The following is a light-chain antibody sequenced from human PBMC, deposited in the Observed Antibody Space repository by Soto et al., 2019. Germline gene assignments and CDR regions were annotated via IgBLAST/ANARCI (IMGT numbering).Light chain of an antibody. CDR2: EVS. J-gene: IGLJ1*01. CDR1: SSDVGGYNY. Sequence: QSALAQPASVSGSPGQSITISCTGTSSDVGGYNYVSWYQQHPGKAPKLMIYEVSNRPSGVSNRFSGSKSGNTASLTISGLQADDEADYYCSSYTSSSTYVFGPGTKVIVL. CDR3: SSYTSSSTYV. V-gene: IGLV2-14*01.